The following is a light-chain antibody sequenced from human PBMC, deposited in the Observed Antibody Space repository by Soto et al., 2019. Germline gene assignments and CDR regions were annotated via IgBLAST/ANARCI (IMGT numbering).Light chain of an antibody. Sequence: EIVLTQSPVTLSLSPGERVTLSCRASQNIAKYLAWYQQRPGQAPRLLLSDPFNRATGIPPRLSGSESCTDFTLTMRSLEPEDFAVSYYRQRSAWRWTFGQGPKVEVK. V-gene: IGKV3-11*01. CDR3: RQRSAWRWT. J-gene: IGKJ1*01. CDR2: DPF. CDR1: QNIAKY.